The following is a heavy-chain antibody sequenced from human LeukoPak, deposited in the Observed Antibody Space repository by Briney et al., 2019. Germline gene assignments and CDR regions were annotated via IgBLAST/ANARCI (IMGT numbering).Heavy chain of an antibody. J-gene: IGHJ4*02. CDR2: IYYSGST. V-gene: IGHV4-30-4*01. D-gene: IGHD3-10*01. Sequence: SQTLSLTCTVSGGSISSGDYYWSWIRQPPGKGLEWIGYIYYSGSTYYNPSLKSRVTISVDTSKNQFSLKLSSVTAADTAVYYCARDLGYYGSGTMDYWGQGTLVTVSS. CDR3: ARDLGYYGSGTMDY. CDR1: GGSISSGDYY.